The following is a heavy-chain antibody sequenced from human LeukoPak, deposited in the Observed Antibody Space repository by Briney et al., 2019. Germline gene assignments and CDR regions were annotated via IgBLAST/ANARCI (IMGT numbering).Heavy chain of an antibody. CDR2: IKTKGEGGTV. Sequence: PGGSLRLSCATSGFTFSNAWMTWVRQAQGKGLEWVGRIKTKGEGGTVDYAAPVKGRFTISRDDSKNTLYLQMNSLRAEDTAVYYCARRRDSGSLQHFDYWGQGTLVTVSS. V-gene: IGHV3-15*01. CDR1: GFTFSNAW. J-gene: IGHJ4*02. D-gene: IGHD1-26*01. CDR3: ARRRDSGSLQHFDY.